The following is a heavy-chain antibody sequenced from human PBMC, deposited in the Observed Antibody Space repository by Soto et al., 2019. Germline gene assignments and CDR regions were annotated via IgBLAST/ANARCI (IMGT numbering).Heavy chain of an antibody. D-gene: IGHD3-10*01. Sequence: EVQLVESGGGLIQPGGSLRLSCAVSGFTVSNNYMSWVRQAPGKGLEGVSVIYSGGYTAYGDSVKGRFTISRDNSKNTLFFQKNSRRAAGTALVSWATRGGGGGYWGQGTLVTVSS. V-gene: IGHV3-53*01. J-gene: IGHJ4*02. CDR1: GFTVSNNY. CDR3: ATRGGGGGY. CDR2: IYSGGYT.